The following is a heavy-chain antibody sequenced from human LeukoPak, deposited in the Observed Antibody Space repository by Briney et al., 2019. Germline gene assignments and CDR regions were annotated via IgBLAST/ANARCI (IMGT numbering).Heavy chain of an antibody. CDR2: ISYDGSNK. V-gene: IGHV3-30*18. CDR3: AKDRKGDYEGFDY. D-gene: IGHD4-17*01. J-gene: IGHJ4*02. Sequence: SRKASGFTFSSYGMHWVRQAPGKGLEWVAFISYDGSNKYYADSVKGRFTISRDNSKNTLYLQMNSLRAEDTAVYYCAKDRKGDYEGFDYWGQGTLVTVSS. CDR1: GFTFSSYG.